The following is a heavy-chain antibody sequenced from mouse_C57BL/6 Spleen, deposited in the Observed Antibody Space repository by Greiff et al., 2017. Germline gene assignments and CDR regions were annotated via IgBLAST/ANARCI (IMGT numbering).Heavy chain of an antibody. Sequence: VQLVASGPGLVQPSQSLSITCTVSGFSLPSYGVHCVRQSPGIGLEWLGVIWRGGSTDYNAAFISRLSISKDNSKSQVFFKMNSLQADDTAIYYCARPDSSGSWVAYWGQVTLVTVSA. CDR2: IWRGGST. J-gene: IGHJ3*01. V-gene: IGHV2-2*01. D-gene: IGHD3-2*02. CDR1: GFSLPSYG. CDR3: ARPDSSGSWVAY.